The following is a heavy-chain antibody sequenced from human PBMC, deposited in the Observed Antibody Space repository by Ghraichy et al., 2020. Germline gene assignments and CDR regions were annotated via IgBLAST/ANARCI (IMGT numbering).Heavy chain of an antibody. V-gene: IGHV3-23*01. Sequence: GGSLRLSCVASGFTFSNFAMNWVRQAPGKGLEWVLTVSGSGAGTYLADSVKGRFTISRDNSRSTVYLQMHSLRAEDTAVYYCAKDGGDDSSGRYGRFDYWGQGTPVTVSS. J-gene: IGHJ4*02. D-gene: IGHD6-19*01. CDR1: GFTFSNFA. CDR2: VSGSGAGT. CDR3: AKDGGDDSSGRYGRFDY.